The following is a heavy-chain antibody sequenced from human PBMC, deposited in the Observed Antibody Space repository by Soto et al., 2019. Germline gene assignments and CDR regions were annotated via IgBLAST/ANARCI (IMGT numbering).Heavy chain of an antibody. J-gene: IGHJ6*03. D-gene: IGHD6-13*01. V-gene: IGHV1-69*13. Sequence: SVKVSCKSSGGTFSSYAISCVRQATGQGLEWMGGIIPIFGTANYAQKLQGRVTITADESTSTAYMELSSLRSEDTAVYYCARAEAAAGTIDYYYYMDVWGKGTTVTVSS. CDR2: IIPIFGTA. CDR3: ARAEAAAGTIDYYYYMDV. CDR1: GGTFSSYA.